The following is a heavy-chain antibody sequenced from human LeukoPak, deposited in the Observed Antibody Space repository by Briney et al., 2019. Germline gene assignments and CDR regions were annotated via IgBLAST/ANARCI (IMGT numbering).Heavy chain of an antibody. CDR2: ISSDGSSK. CDR1: GFTFSSYV. J-gene: IGHJ4*02. V-gene: IGHV3-30-3*01. D-gene: IGHD3-16*01. Sequence: PGRSLRLSCAASGFTFSSYVMHWVRQAPGKGLEWVAVISSDGSSKYYADSMKGRFTISGDNSKNTLYVQMNSLRAENTAVYYCARGKKIWSTLGDWGQGTLVTVSS. CDR3: ARGKKIWSTLGD.